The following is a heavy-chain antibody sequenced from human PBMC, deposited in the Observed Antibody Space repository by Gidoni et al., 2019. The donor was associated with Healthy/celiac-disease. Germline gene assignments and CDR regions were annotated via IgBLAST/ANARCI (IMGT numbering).Heavy chain of an antibody. J-gene: IGHJ4*02. D-gene: IGHD4-17*01. CDR1: GSPFSSYA. V-gene: IGHV3-30-3*01. CDR3: ARSLTTVTTNGY. Sequence: QVQLVEPGGGVVQPGRSLRLSCAATGSPFSSYAMHWVRQAPGRGLEWVAVISYDGSNKYYADAVKGRFTISRDNPKNTLYLQMNSLRAEDTSVYYCARSLTTVTTNGYWGQGTLVTVSS. CDR2: ISYDGSNK.